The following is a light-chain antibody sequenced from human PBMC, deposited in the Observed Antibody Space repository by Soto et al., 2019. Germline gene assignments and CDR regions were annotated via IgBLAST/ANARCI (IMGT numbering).Light chain of an antibody. CDR1: SSNIGNNY. Sequence: QSVLTQPPSVSAAPRQKVTISCSGSSSNIGNNYVSWYQQLPGTAPKLLIYENNKRPSGIPDRFSGSKSGTSATLGITGLQTGDAAGYYCGTWDSSLSAYVFGIGTKSPS. J-gene: IGLJ1*01. CDR2: ENN. CDR3: GTWDSSLSAYV. V-gene: IGLV1-51*02.